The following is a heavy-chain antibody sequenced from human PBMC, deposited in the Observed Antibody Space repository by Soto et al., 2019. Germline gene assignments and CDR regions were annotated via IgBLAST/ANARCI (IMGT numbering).Heavy chain of an antibody. J-gene: IGHJ4*02. V-gene: IGHV3-23*01. CDR3: ARGYDILSHFDY. Sequence: EVQLLESGGGLVQPGGSLRLSCATSGFTFSSYAMSWVRQAPGKGLEWVSPISGSGGNTYYADSVKGRFTISRDNSKNTLYLQMNSLRAEDTAVYYCARGYDILSHFDYWGQGTLVTVSS. CDR2: ISGSGGNT. CDR1: GFTFSSYA. D-gene: IGHD3-9*01.